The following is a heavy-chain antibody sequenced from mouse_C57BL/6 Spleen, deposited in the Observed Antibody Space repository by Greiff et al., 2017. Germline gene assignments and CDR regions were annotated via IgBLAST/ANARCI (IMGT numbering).Heavy chain of an antibody. CDR1: GFTFSDAW. CDR3: PRRPGYGRYFDY. J-gene: IGHJ2*01. V-gene: IGHV6-6*01. CDR2: IRNKANNHAT. D-gene: IGHD3-2*02. Sequence: EVQVVESGGGLVQPGGSMKLSCAASGFTFSDAWMDWVRQSPEKGLEWVAEIRNKANNHATYYAESVKGRFTISRDDSKSSVYLQMNSLRAEDTGIYYCPRRPGYGRYFDYWGQGTPLTVSS.